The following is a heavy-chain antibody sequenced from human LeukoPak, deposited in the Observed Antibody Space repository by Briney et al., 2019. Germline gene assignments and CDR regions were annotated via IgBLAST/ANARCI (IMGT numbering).Heavy chain of an antibody. CDR2: ITGSGGSS. J-gene: IGHJ6*02. D-gene: IGHD2-21*02. CDR1: GFTFSTYT. V-gene: IGHV3-23*01. Sequence: PGGSLRLSCAASGFTFSTYTMHWVRQAPGKGLEWVSAITGSGGSSYYADSVRGRFTISRDNSKNRLYLQMNSLRAEDTAVYYCAKEGDPNYYYYYGLDVWGQGTTVTVSS. CDR3: AKEGDPNYYYYYGLDV.